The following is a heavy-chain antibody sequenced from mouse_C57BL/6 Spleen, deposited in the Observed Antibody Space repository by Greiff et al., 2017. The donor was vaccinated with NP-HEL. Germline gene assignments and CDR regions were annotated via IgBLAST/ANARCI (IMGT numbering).Heavy chain of an antibody. CDR3: ARDAPWNVDV. V-gene: IGHV1-26*01. J-gene: IGHJ1*03. Sequence: EVQLQQSGPELVKPGASVKISCKASGYTFTDYYMNWVKQSHGKSLEWIGDINPNNGGTSYNQKFKGKATLTVDTSSSTAYMALRSLTSAASAVYYCARDAPWNVDVGGTGTTVTVSS. CDR1: GYTFTDYY. CDR2: INPNNGGT.